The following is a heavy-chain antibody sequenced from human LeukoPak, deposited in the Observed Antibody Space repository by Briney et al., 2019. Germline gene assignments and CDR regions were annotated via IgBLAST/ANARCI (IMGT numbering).Heavy chain of an antibody. CDR1: GGSISSSSYY. D-gene: IGHD6-13*01. J-gene: IGHJ4*02. CDR3: AKLISSSWYRADFDY. CDR2: IYYSGST. Sequence: SETLSLTCTVSGGSISSSSYYWCWIRQPPGKGLEWIGSIYYSGSTYYNPSLKSRVTISVDTSKNQFSLKLSSVTAADTAVYYCAKLISSSWYRADFDYWGQGTLVTVSS. V-gene: IGHV4-39*07.